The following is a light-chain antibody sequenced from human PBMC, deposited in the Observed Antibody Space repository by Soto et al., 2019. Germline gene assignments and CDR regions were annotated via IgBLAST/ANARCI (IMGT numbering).Light chain of an antibody. CDR3: RHYNTCPRR. J-gene: IGKJ1*01. V-gene: IGKV3-15*01. CDR1: QSVSSN. CDR2: GAS. Sequence: EIVMTQSPATLSVSPGERATLSCRASQSVSSNLAWYQQKPGRAPRLLIYGASTRATGIPARFSGSGSGTEFTITISGLHSEYLAICFCRHYNTCPRRFAQGTELDI.